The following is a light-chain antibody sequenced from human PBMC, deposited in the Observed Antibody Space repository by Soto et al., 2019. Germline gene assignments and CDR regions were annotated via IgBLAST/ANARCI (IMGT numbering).Light chain of an antibody. CDR3: QQYNNWPRT. J-gene: IGKJ1*01. CDR1: QSVSAN. CDR2: DAS. V-gene: IGKV3D-15*01. Sequence: IVRAQSPATLPVSGGEIATLSVRASQSVSANLAWYQQKPGQAPRLLIYDASNRATGIPARFSGSGSGTDFTLTITRLEPEDFAVYYCQQYNNWPRTFGPGTKVDTK.